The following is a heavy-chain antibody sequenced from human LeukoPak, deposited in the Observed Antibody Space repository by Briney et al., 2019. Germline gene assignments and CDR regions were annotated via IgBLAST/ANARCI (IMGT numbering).Heavy chain of an antibody. J-gene: IGHJ3*02. D-gene: IGHD5-18*01. Sequence: SETLSLTCTVSGGSISSGSYYWSWIRQPAGKGLEWIGRIYTSGSTNYNPSLKSRVTISVDTSKDQFSLKLSSVTAADTAVYYCARDANTAMAYPDAFDIWGQGTMVTVSS. CDR3: ARDANTAMAYPDAFDI. CDR1: GGSISSGSYY. V-gene: IGHV4-61*02. CDR2: IYTSGST.